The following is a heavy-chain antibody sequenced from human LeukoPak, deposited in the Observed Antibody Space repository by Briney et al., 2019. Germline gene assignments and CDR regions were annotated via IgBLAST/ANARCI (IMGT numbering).Heavy chain of an antibody. Sequence: SETLSLTCTVSGASINSYRWSWIRQPPGKGLEWIGYISYDGKTNYNPSLKSRLTLSVDTSKNQFSLNLNSVTAADPARYYGTKCYYGPFDCWGQGTLVTVTS. D-gene: IGHD1-26*01. CDR3: TKCYYGPFDC. V-gene: IGHV4-59*01. J-gene: IGHJ4*02. CDR2: ISYDGKT. CDR1: GASINSYR.